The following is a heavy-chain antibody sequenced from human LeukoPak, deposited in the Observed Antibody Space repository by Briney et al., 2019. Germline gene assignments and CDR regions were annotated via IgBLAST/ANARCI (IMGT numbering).Heavy chain of an antibody. CDR3: ARGDYDFWSGYYTPNYYYYYMDV. CDR2: IYYSGST. J-gene: IGHJ6*03. V-gene: IGHV4-59*01. CDR1: GGSISSYY. Sequence: PSETLSLTCTVSGGSISSYYWSWIRQPPGKGLEWIGYIYYSGSTNYNPSLKSRVTISVDTSKNQFSLRLSSVTAADTAVYYCARGDYDFWSGYYTPNYYYYYMDVWGKGTTVTVSS. D-gene: IGHD3-3*01.